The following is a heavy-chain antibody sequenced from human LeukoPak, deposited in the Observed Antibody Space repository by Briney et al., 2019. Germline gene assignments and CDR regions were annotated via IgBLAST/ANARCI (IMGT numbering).Heavy chain of an antibody. CDR3: ARAPGGGWFDP. CDR2: IKQDGSEK. V-gene: IGHV3-7*01. Sequence: GGSLRLSCAASGFTFSSYWMSWVRQAPGKGLEWVASIKQDGSEKYYVDSVKGRFTLSRDNAKNSLYLQMNSLRAEDTALYYCARAPGGGWFDPWGQGTLVTVSS. D-gene: IGHD4-23*01. J-gene: IGHJ5*02. CDR1: GFTFSSYW.